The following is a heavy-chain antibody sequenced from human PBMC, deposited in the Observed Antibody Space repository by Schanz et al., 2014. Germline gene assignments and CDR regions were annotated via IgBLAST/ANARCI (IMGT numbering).Heavy chain of an antibody. D-gene: IGHD3-3*01. J-gene: IGHJ6*02. V-gene: IGHV3-33*01. CDR1: GFTFSSYG. CDR2: IWYDGSNK. Sequence: QVQLVESGGGVVQPGRSLRLSCAASGFTFSSYGMHWVRQAPGKGLEWVAIIWYDGSNKYYADSVKGRFTISRDNSKNTLFLQMSSLRAEDTAVYYCARFLARYQYYGVDVWGQGTTVIVSS. CDR3: ARFLARYQYYGVDV.